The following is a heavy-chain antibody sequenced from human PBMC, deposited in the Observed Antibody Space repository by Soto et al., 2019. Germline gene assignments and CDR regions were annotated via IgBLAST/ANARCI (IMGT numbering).Heavy chain of an antibody. V-gene: IGHV3-7*04. CDR1: GFAFNDYW. CDR2: IRQDGNAK. CDR3: GRDVGDRSIDY. J-gene: IGHJ4*02. Sequence: EVQLVESGGGLVQPGGSLGLSCTVSGFAFNDYWLHWVRQAPGKELEWVASIRQDGNAKYYVNSVRGRFSISRDNAKKSLYLQMDSLRADETAVYYCGRDVGDRSIDYWGQGTMVTVSS. D-gene: IGHD2-21*02.